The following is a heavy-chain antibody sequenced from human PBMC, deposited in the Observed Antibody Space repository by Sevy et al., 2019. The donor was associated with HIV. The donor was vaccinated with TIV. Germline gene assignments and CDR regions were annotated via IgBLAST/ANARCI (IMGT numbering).Heavy chain of an antibody. J-gene: IGHJ4*02. CDR3: ARGIRGYSYGAFDY. Sequence: SETLSLTCTVSGGSISSYYWSWIRQPPGKGLEWVGYIYYSGSTNYNPSLKSRVTISVDTSKNQFSLKLSSVTAADTAVYYCARGIRGYSYGAFDYWGQGTLVTVSS. CDR2: IYYSGST. CDR1: GGSISSYY. D-gene: IGHD5-18*01. V-gene: IGHV4-59*01.